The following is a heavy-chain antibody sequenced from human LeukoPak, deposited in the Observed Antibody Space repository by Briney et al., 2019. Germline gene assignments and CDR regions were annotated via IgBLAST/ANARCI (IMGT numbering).Heavy chain of an antibody. CDR1: GYSISSGYY. D-gene: IGHD3-10*01. J-gene: IGHJ5*02. CDR3: TRDSGTTGEVKFDP. V-gene: IGHV4-61*01. CDR2: IYYSGSA. Sequence: SETLSLTCTVSGYSISSGYYWGWIRQPPGKGLEWIGYIYYSGSANYNPSLKSRVTISVDTSKNQFSLKLSSVTAADTAVYYCTRDSGTTGEVKFDPWGQGTLVAVS.